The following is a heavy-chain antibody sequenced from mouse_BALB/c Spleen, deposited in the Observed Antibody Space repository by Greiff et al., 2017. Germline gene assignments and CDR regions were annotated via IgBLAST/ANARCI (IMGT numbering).Heavy chain of an antibody. CDR3: ARSALSPFAY. D-gene: IGHD6-1*01. V-gene: IGHV5-4*02. CDR1: GFTFSDYY. CDR2: ISDGGSYT. J-gene: IGHJ3*01. Sequence: EVQVVESGGGLVKPGGSLKLSCAASGFTFSDYYMYWVRQTPEKRLEWVATISDGGSYTYYPDSVKGRFTISRDNAKNNLYLQMSSLKSEDTAMYYCARSALSPFAYWGQGTLVTVSA.